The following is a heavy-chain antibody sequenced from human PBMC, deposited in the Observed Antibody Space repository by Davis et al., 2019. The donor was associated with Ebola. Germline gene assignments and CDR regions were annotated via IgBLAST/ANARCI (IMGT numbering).Heavy chain of an antibody. J-gene: IGHJ4*02. CDR1: GGSISSSSNY. Sequence: MPSETLSLTCTVSGGSISSSSNYWGWIRQPPGKGLEWIGSIYYSGSTYYNPSLKSRVTISVDTSKNQFSLKLSSVTAADTAVYYCARETTVTLIDYWGQGTLVTVSS. CDR2: IYYSGST. CDR3: ARETTVTLIDY. V-gene: IGHV4-39*07. D-gene: IGHD4-17*01.